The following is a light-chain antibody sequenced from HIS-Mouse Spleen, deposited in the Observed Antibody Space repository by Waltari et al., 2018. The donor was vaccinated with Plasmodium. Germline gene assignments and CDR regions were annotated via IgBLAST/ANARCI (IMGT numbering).Light chain of an antibody. J-gene: IGLJ2*01. Sequence: SYELTQPPSVSVSPGQTASLPCSGAQLGDTYACWYQQKPGQSPVLVIDQDSKRPSGIPERFSGSNSGNTATLTISGTQAMDEADYYCQAWDSSTVVFGGGTKLTVL. V-gene: IGLV3-1*01. CDR1: QLGDTY. CDR3: QAWDSSTVV. CDR2: QDS.